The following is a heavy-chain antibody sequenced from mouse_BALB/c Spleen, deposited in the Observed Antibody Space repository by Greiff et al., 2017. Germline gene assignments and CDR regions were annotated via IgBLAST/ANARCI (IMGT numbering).Heavy chain of an antibody. CDR2: IWAGGST. CDR1: GFSLTSYG. CDR3: ARDPNLPFAY. Sequence: VQLKESGPGLVAPSQSLSITCTVSGFSLTSYGVHWVRQPPGKGLEWLGVIWAGGSTNYNSALMSRLSISKDNSKSQVFLKMNSLQTDDTAMYYCARDPNLPFAYWGQGTLVTVSA. D-gene: IGHD6-1*01. J-gene: IGHJ3*01. V-gene: IGHV2-9*02.